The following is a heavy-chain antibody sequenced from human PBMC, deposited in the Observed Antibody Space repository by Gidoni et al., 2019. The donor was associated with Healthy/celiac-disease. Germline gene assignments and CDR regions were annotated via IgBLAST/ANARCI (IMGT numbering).Heavy chain of an antibody. CDR2: IRSKANSYAT. D-gene: IGHD6-13*01. CDR3: TRHVAAAGAPYYFDY. V-gene: IGHV3-73*02. Sequence: EVQLVESGGGLVQPGGSLKLSCAAPGFTFSGSAMHWVRQVSGKGLEWVGRIRSKANSYATAYAASVKGRFTISRDDSKNTAYLQMNSLKTEDTAVYYCTRHVAAAGAPYYFDYWGQGTLVTVSS. CDR1: GFTFSGSA. J-gene: IGHJ4*02.